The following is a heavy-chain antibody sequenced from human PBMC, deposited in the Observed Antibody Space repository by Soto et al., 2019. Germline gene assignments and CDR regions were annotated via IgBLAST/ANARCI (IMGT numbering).Heavy chain of an antibody. V-gene: IGHV4-59*01. J-gene: IGHJ6*02. CDR2: IYYSGST. CDR3: ERGQQPDRDYYYGMDV. CDR1: GGSISSYY. D-gene: IGHD6-13*01. Sequence: SETLSLTCTVSGGSISSYYWSWIRKTPGKGLEWIGYIYYSGSTNYTPSLKSRVTISVDTSKNQFSLKLSSVTAADTAEYYCERGQQPDRDYYYGMDVWGQGTTVTVSS.